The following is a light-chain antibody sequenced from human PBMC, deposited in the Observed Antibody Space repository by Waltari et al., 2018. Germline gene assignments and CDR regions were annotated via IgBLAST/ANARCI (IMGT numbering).Light chain of an antibody. V-gene: IGLV2-14*03. CDR1: SSDGGDYYY. J-gene: IGLJ3*02. CDR3: NSYTDTTWV. Sequence: QSVLTQPASVYGSPGQTITLSCTGTSSDGGDYYYVSWYQQHPGTAPKVLIYDVSKRPSGVSNRFSGSTSGNTAFLTISGLQPEDAADYYCNSYTDTTWVFGGGTKLTVL. CDR2: DVS.